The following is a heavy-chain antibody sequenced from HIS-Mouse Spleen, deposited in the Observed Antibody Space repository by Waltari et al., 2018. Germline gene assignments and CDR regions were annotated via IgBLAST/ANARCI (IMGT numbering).Heavy chain of an antibody. Sequence: QLQLQESGPGLVKPSETLSLTCTVPGGSISSSSYYWGWIRQPPGKGLEWIGSTAYSGMTYYNPSLKSRVTISGDTSKNQFSLKLSSVTAADTAVYYCAREIPYSSSWYDWYFDLWGRGTLVTVSS. D-gene: IGHD6-13*01. CDR3: AREIPYSSSWYDWYFDL. V-gene: IGHV4-39*07. CDR2: TAYSGMT. J-gene: IGHJ2*01. CDR1: GGSISSSSYY.